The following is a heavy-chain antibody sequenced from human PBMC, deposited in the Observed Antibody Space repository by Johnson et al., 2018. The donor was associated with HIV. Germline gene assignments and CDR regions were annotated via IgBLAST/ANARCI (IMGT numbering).Heavy chain of an antibody. CDR1: GFTFSNYG. V-gene: IGHV3-30*19. CDR3: AKDLLTLDAFDI. CDR2: ISYDGTKK. J-gene: IGHJ3*02. Sequence: VQLVESGGGVVQPGGSLRLSCAASGFTFSNYGMHWVRQAPGKGLEWVAVISYDGTKKYYADSVRGRFTISRDNSKNTLYLQMNSLRAEDTAVYYCAKDLLTLDAFDIWGQGTMVTVSS.